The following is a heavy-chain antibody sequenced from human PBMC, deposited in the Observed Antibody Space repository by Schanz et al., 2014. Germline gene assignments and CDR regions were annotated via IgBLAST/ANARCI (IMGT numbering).Heavy chain of an antibody. CDR2: ISAYNGNT. D-gene: IGHD2-21*01. J-gene: IGHJ4*02. V-gene: IGHV1-18*01. CDR3: ARDRLECGAECYSVEVFEI. CDR1: GYTFSSYG. Sequence: QVQLVQSGAEVKKPGASVKVSCKTSGYTFSSYGITWVRQAPGQGLEWIGWISAYNGNTNYAQKLQGRLTMTTDTSTSTAYMELSGLRSEDTAVYYCARDRLECGAECYSVEVFEIWGQGTLVIGSS.